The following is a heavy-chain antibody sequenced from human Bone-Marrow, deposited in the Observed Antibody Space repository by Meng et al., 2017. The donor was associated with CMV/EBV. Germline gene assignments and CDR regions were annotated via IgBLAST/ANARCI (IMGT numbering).Heavy chain of an antibody. CDR3: ARAFGCSSSTCYGYVFDN. CDR1: GYTFTGYY. Sequence: ASVKVSCKASGYTFTGYYIHWVRQAPGQGLEWMGWINSNSGDTNYAQKFQGRVTMTGDTSISTAYMELSRLRSDDTAVYYCARAFGCSSSTCYGYVFDNWGQGTMVTVSS. D-gene: IGHD2-2*01. V-gene: IGHV1-2*02. J-gene: IGHJ3*02. CDR2: INSNSGDT.